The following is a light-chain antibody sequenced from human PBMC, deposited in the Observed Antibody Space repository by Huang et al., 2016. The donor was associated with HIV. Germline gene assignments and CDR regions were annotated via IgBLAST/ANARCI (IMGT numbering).Light chain of an antibody. CDR3: QQRSNWLLT. V-gene: IGKV3-11*01. CDR2: EAS. Sequence: EIVLTQSPATLSLSPGERATLSCRASQSVSSYLAWYQQKPGQAPRLLIYEASNRATVIPARFSGSGSGTDFNLTISSLEPEDLAVYYCQQRSNWLLTFGGGTKVEIK. J-gene: IGKJ4*01. CDR1: QSVSSY.